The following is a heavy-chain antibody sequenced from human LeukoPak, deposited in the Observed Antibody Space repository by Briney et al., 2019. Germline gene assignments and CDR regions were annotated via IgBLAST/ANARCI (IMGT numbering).Heavy chain of an antibody. CDR3: AREIWDQQALPYYYYYMDV. CDR1: GGTFSSYA. D-gene: IGHD3-16*01. V-gene: IGHV1-69*13. J-gene: IGHJ6*03. Sequence: SVKVSCKASGGTFSSYAISWVRQAPGQGLEWMGGIIPIFGTANYAQKFQGRVTITADESTSTAYMELSSLRSEDTAVYYCAREIWDQQALPYYYYYMDVWGKGTTVTVSS. CDR2: IIPIFGTA.